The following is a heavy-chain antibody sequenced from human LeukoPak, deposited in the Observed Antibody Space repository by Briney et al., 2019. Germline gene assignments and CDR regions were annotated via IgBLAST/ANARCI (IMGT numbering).Heavy chain of an antibody. V-gene: IGHV3-64*01. CDR2: ISSSGGST. D-gene: IGHD3-10*01. CDR1: GFTFSSYA. J-gene: IGHJ4*02. CDR3: ARDLDYYGSGSYSDY. Sequence: GGSLRLSCAASGFTFSSYAMHWVRQAPGKGLEYVSAISSSGGSTYYANSVKGRFTISRDNSKNMLYLQMGSLRAEDMAVYYCARDLDYYGSGSYSDYWGQGTLVTVSS.